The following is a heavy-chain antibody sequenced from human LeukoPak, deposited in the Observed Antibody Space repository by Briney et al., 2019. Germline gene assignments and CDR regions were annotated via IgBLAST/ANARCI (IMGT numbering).Heavy chain of an antibody. CDR2: IYYSGST. Sequence: SETLSLTCTVSGGSISSSSYYWGWIRQPPGKGLEWIGSIYYSGSTKYNPSLKSRVTISVDSSKNQFSLKLNSVTAADTAVYYCARPNCSGGSCYSHFDYWGQGTLVTVSS. CDR3: ARPNCSGGSCYSHFDY. CDR1: GGSISSSSYY. V-gene: IGHV4-39*07. D-gene: IGHD2-15*01. J-gene: IGHJ4*02.